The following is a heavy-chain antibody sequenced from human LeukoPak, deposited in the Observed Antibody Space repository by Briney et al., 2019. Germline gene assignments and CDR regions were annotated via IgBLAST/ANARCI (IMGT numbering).Heavy chain of an antibody. CDR3: ARGPLRNYYFDY. CDR2: IWYDGSNK. Sequence: GRSLRLSCAASGFTFSSYGMHWVRQAPGKGLEWVAVIWYDGSNKYYADSVKGRFTISRDNSKNTLYLQMNSLRAEDTAVYYCARGPLRNYYFDYWGQGTLVTVSS. CDR1: GFTFSSYG. V-gene: IGHV3-33*01. D-gene: IGHD1-14*01. J-gene: IGHJ4*02.